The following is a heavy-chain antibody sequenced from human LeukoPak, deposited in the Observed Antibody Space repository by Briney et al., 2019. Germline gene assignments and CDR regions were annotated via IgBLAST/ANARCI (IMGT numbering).Heavy chain of an antibody. J-gene: IGHJ4*02. CDR1: GGTFSSYA. D-gene: IGHD3-22*01. V-gene: IGHV1-69*06. CDR2: IIPIFGTA. Sequence: ASVKVSCKASGGTFSSYAISWVRQAPGQGLEWMGRIIPIFGTANYAQKFQGRVTITADKSTSTAYMELSSLRSEDTAVYYCARDTLKRITMIVGAPDYWGQGTLVTVS. CDR3: ARDTLKRITMIVGAPDY.